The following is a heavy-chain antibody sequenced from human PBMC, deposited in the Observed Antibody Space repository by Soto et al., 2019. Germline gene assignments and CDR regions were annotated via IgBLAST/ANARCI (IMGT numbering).Heavy chain of an antibody. CDR1: GYTFTSYG. V-gene: IGHV1-18*01. Sequence: QVQLVQSGAEVKKPGASVKVSCKASGYTFTSYGISWVRQASGQGLEWMGWISAYNVNTNYAQRLRGGVTMTTDTSTSTAYMGLRSLRSDDTAVYYCAREWDFTAYSYYYDGTDVWGQGTTVTVSS. D-gene: IGHD3-3*01. CDR2: ISAYNVNT. CDR3: AREWDFTAYSYYYDGTDV. J-gene: IGHJ6*02.